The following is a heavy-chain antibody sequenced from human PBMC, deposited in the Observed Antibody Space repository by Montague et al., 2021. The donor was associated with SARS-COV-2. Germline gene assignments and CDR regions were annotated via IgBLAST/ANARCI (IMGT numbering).Heavy chain of an antibody. Sequence: SETLSLTCAVYGGSFSGYYWSWIRQPPGKGLEWIGEINHSGRTNYNPSLKSRVTISVDTSKNQFSLKLSSVTAADTAVYYCARGRAVTTFYYYYSGLDVWGQGTPVTGSS. D-gene: IGHD4-17*01. V-gene: IGHV4-34*01. J-gene: IGHJ6*02. CDR1: GGSFSGYY. CDR2: INHSGRT. CDR3: ARGRAVTTFYYYYSGLDV.